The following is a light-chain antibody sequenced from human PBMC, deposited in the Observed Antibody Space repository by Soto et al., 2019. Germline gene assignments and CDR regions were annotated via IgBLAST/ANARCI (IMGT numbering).Light chain of an antibody. CDR2: GNT. CDR3: QSYDSSLSYWV. V-gene: IGLV1-40*01. J-gene: IGLJ3*02. CDR1: SSNIGAGYD. Sequence: QSVLTQPPSVSGAPGQRVTISCTGSSSNIGAGYDVHWYQQLPGTAPKLLVSGNTNRPSGVPDRFSGSKSGTSASLAITGVQAEDEADYYCQSYDSSLSYWVFGGGTKLTVL.